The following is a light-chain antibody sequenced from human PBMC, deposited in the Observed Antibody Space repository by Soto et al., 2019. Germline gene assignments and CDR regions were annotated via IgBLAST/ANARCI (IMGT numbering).Light chain of an antibody. V-gene: IGKV3-15*01. J-gene: IGKJ2*01. CDR2: GAS. CDR3: QQYNNWRMYT. Sequence: EIVMTQSPATLSVSPGERATLSCRATENISTNLVWYQQRPGQAPRLLIYGASTRATGIPARFSGSGSGTEFTLTISSLQSEDFVVYYCQQYNNWRMYTFGQGTKLEIK. CDR1: ENISTN.